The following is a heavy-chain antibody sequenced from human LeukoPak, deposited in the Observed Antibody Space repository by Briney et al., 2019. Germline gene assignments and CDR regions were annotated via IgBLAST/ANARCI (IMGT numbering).Heavy chain of an antibody. D-gene: IGHD6-19*01. CDR3: ARGRGWVDY. CDR1: GFTFSSYW. J-gene: IGHJ4*02. Sequence: GGSLRLSCAASGFTFSSYWMTWVRQAPGKGLMWVSRINTDGSSTNYADSVKGRLTISRDNAKNTLYLQMNSLRAEDTAVYYCARGRGWVDYWGQGTLSPSPQ. CDR2: INTDGSST. V-gene: IGHV3-74*01.